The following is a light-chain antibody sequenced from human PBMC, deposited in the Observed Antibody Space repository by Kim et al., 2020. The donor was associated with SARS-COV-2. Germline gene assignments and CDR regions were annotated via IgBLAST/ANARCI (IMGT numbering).Light chain of an antibody. CDR2: KAS. V-gene: IGKV1-5*03. Sequence: DIQMTQSPSTLSASVGDRVTITCRASQSISSWLAWYQQKPGKAPKVLIYKASTLDSGVPSRFSGSGSGTEFTLTISSLQPDDFATYYCQQYDSYHWTFGQGTKVDIK. CDR3: QQYDSYHWT. J-gene: IGKJ1*01. CDR1: QSISSW.